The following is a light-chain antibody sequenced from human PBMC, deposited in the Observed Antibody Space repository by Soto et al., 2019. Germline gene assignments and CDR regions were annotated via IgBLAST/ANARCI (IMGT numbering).Light chain of an antibody. CDR1: QSVTSNY. CDR3: QHYVTSLTT. Sequence: EIVLTQSPGTLSLSPWERATLSCGASQSVTSNYLAWYQQKPGQAPRLLIFGASIRVTGIPDRLIGSGSGTDFTLTISRLEPEDFAVYYCQHYVTSLTTFGQGTKVDIK. J-gene: IGKJ1*01. V-gene: IGKV3-20*01. CDR2: GAS.